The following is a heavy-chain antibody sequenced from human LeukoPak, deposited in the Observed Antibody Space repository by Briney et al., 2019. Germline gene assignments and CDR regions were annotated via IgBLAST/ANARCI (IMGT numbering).Heavy chain of an antibody. CDR3: ARGTDWGHFDY. Sequence: EPSVKVSCKASGYTFTGYYMHWVRQAPGQGLEWMGWINPNSGGTNYAQKIQGRVTMTRDTSISTAYMELSRLRSDDTAVYYCARGTDWGHFDYWGQGTLVTVSS. V-gene: IGHV1-2*02. CDR2: INPNSGGT. CDR1: GYTFTGYY. D-gene: IGHD7-27*01. J-gene: IGHJ4*02.